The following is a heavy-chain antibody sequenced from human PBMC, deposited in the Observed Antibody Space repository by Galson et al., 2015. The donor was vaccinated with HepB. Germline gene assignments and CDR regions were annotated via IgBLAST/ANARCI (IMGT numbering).Heavy chain of an antibody. CDR3: ARTKHNWNAIELDY. CDR1: GFTFSNYA. V-gene: IGHV3-30*04. Sequence: SLRLSCAASGFTFSNYATDWVRQAPGKGLEWVAVTSYDESNKYYADSVKGRFTISRDNSRNTLYLQMNSLRAEDTAVYYCARTKHNWNAIELDYWGQGTLVTVSS. J-gene: IGHJ4*02. CDR2: TSYDESNK. D-gene: IGHD1-20*01.